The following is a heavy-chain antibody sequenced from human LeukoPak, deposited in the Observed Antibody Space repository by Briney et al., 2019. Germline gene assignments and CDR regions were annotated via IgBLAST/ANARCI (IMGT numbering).Heavy chain of an antibody. V-gene: IGHV3-23*01. CDR1: GFTFSSYA. CDR3: AKDFGDYSGDRCFGIPIDY. J-gene: IGHJ4*02. Sequence: GGSLRLSCAASGFTFSSYAMSWVRQAPGKGLEWVSGIYGDGGTTYYADSVKGRFTISRDNSKNTLYLQMNTLRAEDTAVYYCAKDFGDYSGDRCFGIPIDYWGQGTLVTVSS. CDR2: IYGDGGTT. D-gene: IGHD2-15*01.